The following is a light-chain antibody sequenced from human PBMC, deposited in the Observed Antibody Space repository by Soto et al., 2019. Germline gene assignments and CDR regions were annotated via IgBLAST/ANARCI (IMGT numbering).Light chain of an antibody. CDR3: QRYGSSPLIS. CDR2: GAS. V-gene: IGKV3-20*01. J-gene: IGKJ5*01. Sequence: EIVLTQSPGTLSLSPGERATLSCRASQSVSSSYLAWYQQKPGQAPRLLIYGASSRATGIPDRFSGSGSGTDFNLTISRLEPEDFSVYYCQRYGSSPLISFGQGTRLEIK. CDR1: QSVSSSY.